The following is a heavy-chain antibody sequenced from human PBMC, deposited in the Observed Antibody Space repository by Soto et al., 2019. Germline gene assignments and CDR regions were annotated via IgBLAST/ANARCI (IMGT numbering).Heavy chain of an antibody. CDR3: ARGSGYDFDY. V-gene: IGHV3-30-3*01. CDR2: ISYDGSNK. D-gene: IGHD5-12*01. Sequence: QVQLVESGGGVVQPGRSLRLSCAASGFTFSSYAMHWVRQAPGKGLEWVAVISYDGSNKYYADSVKGRFTISRDNSKNTRYLQMNSQRAEDTAVYYCARGSGYDFDYWGQGTLVTVSS. CDR1: GFTFSSYA. J-gene: IGHJ4*02.